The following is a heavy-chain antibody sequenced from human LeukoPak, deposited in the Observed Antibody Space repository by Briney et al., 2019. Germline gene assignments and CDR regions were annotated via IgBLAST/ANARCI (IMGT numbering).Heavy chain of an antibody. CDR1: GFTVSINY. CDR3: ARAAAGTGPFDY. J-gene: IGHJ4*02. Sequence: PGGSLRLSCAASGFTVSINYMSWVRQAPGKGLEWVSIIYSDSSTYYADSVKGRFTISSDNSKNTLYLQMDSLRPGEPAVLYCARAAAGTGPFDYWGQGTLVTVSS. D-gene: IGHD6-13*01. V-gene: IGHV3-53*01. CDR2: IYSDSST.